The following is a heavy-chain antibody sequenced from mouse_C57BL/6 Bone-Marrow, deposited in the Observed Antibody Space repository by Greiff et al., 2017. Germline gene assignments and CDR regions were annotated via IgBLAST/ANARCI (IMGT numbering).Heavy chain of an antibody. Sequence: EVQLVESGGGLVQPKGSLKLSCAASGFTFNTYAMHWVRQAPGKGLEWVARIRSKSSNYATYYADSVKDRFTISRDNSKSMLYLQMNNLKTEDTAMYYCVREAYYSNNYYAMDYWGQGTSVTVSS. J-gene: IGHJ4*01. V-gene: IGHV10-3*01. CDR3: VREAYYSNNYYAMDY. D-gene: IGHD2-5*01. CDR1: GFTFNTYA. CDR2: IRSKSSNYAT.